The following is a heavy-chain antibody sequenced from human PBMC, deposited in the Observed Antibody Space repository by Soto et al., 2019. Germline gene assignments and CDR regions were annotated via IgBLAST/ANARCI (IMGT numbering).Heavy chain of an antibody. CDR2: ISGSGGST. CDR1: GFTFSSYA. CDR3: AKDLRGDCSSTSCYAYYYGMDV. V-gene: IGHV3-23*01. J-gene: IGHJ6*02. Sequence: PGGSLRLSCAASGFTFSSYAMSWVRQAPGKGLEWVSAISGSGGSTYYADSVKGRFTISRDNSKNTLYLQMNSLRAEDTAVYYCAKDLRGDCSSTSCYAYYYGMDVWGQGTTVTVSS. D-gene: IGHD2-2*01.